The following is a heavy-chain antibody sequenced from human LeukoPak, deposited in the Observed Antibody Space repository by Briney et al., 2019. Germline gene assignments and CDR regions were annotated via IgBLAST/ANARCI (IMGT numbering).Heavy chain of an antibody. V-gene: IGHV3-21*01. CDR3: ARDLTGTTSWFDP. J-gene: IGHJ5*02. D-gene: IGHD1-7*01. CDR2: ISSSSSYI. Sequence: PGGSLRLSCAASGFTFSSYSMNWVRQAPGKGLEWVSSISSSSSYIYYADSVKGRFTISRDNAKNSLYLQMNSLRAEDTAVYYCARDLTGTTSWFDPWGQGTLVTVSS. CDR1: GFTFSSYS.